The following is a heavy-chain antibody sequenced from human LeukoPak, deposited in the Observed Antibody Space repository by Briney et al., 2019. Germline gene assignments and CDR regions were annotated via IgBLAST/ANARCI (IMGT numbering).Heavy chain of an antibody. CDR1: GYIFTSYG. V-gene: IGHV1-18*01. D-gene: IGHD2-15*01. CDR2: ISAYNGNT. J-gene: IGHJ4*02. CDR3: ARSLKASGGSCYRY. Sequence: ASVKVFCKASGYIFTSYGISWVRQAPGQGLEWMGWISAYNGNTNYAQKLQGRVTITTDTSTSTAYMELRSLRSDDTAVYYCARSLKASGGSCYRYWGQGTLVTVSS.